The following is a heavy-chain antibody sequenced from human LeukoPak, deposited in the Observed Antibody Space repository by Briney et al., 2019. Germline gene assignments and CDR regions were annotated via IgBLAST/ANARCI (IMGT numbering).Heavy chain of an antibody. CDR3: ARGPTRYYFDF. Sequence: SETLSLTCTVSGGSISSYYWSWIRQSPGKGLQWIGYIFYSGSTNYNPSLKSRVTISVDTSKNQFSLNLTSVTAADTALYYCARGPTRYYFDFWVQGTLVTVSS. J-gene: IGHJ4*02. CDR2: IFYSGST. V-gene: IGHV4-59*01. D-gene: IGHD1-1*01. CDR1: GGSISSYY.